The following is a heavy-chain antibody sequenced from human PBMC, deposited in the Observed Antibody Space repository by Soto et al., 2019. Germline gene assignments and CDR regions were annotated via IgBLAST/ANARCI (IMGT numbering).Heavy chain of an antibody. CDR2: IYDSGST. Sequence: QVRLQESGPGLVKPSQTLSLTCTVSGGSVSSGDSYWSWIRPTPGKGLEWIGYIYDSGSTYYNPSLKSRVIISVDTSKNQFSLKLVSVTAADTAVYYCAGRYEYSPYLAFAYWGQGALVTVSS. J-gene: IGHJ4*02. CDR1: GGSVSSGDSY. D-gene: IGHD5-12*01. CDR3: AGRYEYSPYLAFAY. V-gene: IGHV4-30-4*01.